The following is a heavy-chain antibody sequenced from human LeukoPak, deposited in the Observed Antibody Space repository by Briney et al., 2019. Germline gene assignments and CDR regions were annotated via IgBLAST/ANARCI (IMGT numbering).Heavy chain of an antibody. CDR1: GYTFTGYY. CDR2: IIPIFGTA. J-gene: IGHJ4*02. V-gene: IGHV1-69*13. D-gene: IGHD3-10*01. CDR3: ARDYYGSGSYYSLDY. Sequence: SVKVSCKASGYTFTGYYMHWVRQAPGQGLEWMGGIIPIFGTANYAQKFQGRVTITADESTSTAYMELSSLRSEDTAVYYCARDYYGSGSYYSLDYWGQGTLVTVSS.